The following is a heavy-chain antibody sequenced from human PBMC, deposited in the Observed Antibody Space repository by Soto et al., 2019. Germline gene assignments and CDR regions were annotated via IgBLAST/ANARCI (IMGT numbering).Heavy chain of an antibody. CDR1: GMTFSNLR. D-gene: IGHD1-26*01. V-gene: IGHV3-74*01. CDR2: ISRDGSNT. J-gene: IGHJ4*02. CDR3: TTLGGELPHRDS. Sequence: EVQLVESGGGLVQPGGSLRLSCAAPGMTFSNLRMHWVRQAPGKGLVWVSLISRDGSNTDYADPVQGRFTIARDNAKSTLYPEMDGLGVEATAVYYCTTLGGELPHRDSWGQGPLVTVSS.